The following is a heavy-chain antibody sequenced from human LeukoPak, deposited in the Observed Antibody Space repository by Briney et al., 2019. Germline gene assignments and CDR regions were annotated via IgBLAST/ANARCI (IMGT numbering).Heavy chain of an antibody. CDR2: ISYDGSNK. J-gene: IGHJ4*02. Sequence: GGSLRLSCVVSGFSFGSYPMSWVRQAPGKGLEWVAVISYDGSNKYYADSVKGRFTISRDNSKNTLYLQMNSLRAEDTAVYYCARETGGGNFDYWGQGTLVTVSS. V-gene: IGHV3-30-3*01. CDR3: ARETGGGNFDY. D-gene: IGHD3-16*01. CDR1: GFSFGSYP.